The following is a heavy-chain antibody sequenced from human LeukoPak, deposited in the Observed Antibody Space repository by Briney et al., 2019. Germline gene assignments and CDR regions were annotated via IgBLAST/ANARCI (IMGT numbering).Heavy chain of an antibody. CDR2: ISSSSSYI. CDR1: GFTFSIYS. V-gene: IGHV3-21*01. Sequence: PGGSLRLSCAASGFTFSIYSMNWVRQAPGKGLEWVSSISSSSSYIYYADSVKGRFTISRDNAKNSLYLQMNSLRAEDTAVYYCARSDYYGSGTPDYWGQGTLVTVSS. D-gene: IGHD3-10*01. J-gene: IGHJ4*02. CDR3: ARSDYYGSGTPDY.